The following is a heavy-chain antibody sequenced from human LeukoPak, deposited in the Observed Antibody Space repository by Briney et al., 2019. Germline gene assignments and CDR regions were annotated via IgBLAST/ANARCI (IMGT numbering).Heavy chain of an antibody. CDR1: GGSISSGSYY. CDR2: IYTSGNT. V-gene: IGHV4-61*02. CDR3: AREKGQRYCSSTFCYSTYMDV. Sequence: RASQTLSLTCTVSGGSISSGSYYWSWIRQPAGKGLEWIGRIYTSGNTNYNPSLKSRVTISEDMSKNQFSLKLSSVTAADTAMYYCAREKGQRYCSSTFCYSTYMDVWGKGTTVTVSS. D-gene: IGHD2-2*02. J-gene: IGHJ6*03.